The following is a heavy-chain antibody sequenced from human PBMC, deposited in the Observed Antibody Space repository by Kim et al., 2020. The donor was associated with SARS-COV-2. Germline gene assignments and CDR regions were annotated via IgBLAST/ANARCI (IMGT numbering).Heavy chain of an antibody. Sequence: SETLSLTCAVYGGSFSGYYWSWIRQPPGKGLEWIGEINHSGSTNYNPSLKSRVTISVDTSKNQFSLKLSSVTAADTAVYYCASLRRDIVVVPAATNWFDPWGQGTLVTVSS. CDR2: INHSGST. J-gene: IGHJ5*02. CDR3: ASLRRDIVVVPAATNWFDP. CDR1: GGSFSGYY. V-gene: IGHV4-34*01. D-gene: IGHD2-2*01.